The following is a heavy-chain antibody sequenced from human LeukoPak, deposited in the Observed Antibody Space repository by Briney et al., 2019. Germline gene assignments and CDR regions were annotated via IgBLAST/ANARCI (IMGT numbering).Heavy chain of an antibody. CDR2: INHSGST. J-gene: IGHJ3*02. Sequence: SETLSLTCAVYGGSFGGYYWSWIRQPPGKGLEWIGEINHSGSTNYNPSLKSRVTISVDTSKNQFSLKLSSVTAADTAVYYCARGGVEQWLVIHVRAFDIWGQGTMVTVSS. CDR1: GGSFGGYY. V-gene: IGHV4-34*01. D-gene: IGHD6-19*01. CDR3: ARGGVEQWLVIHVRAFDI.